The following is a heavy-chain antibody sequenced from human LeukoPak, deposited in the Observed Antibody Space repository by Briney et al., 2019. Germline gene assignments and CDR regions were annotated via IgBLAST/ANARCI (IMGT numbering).Heavy chain of an antibody. CDR2: IYYSGST. D-gene: IGHD3-3*01. CDR1: GGSISSYY. V-gene: IGHV4-59*01. Sequence: SETLSLTCTASGGSISSYYWSWIRQPPGKGLEWIGYIYYSGSTNYNPSLKSRVTISVDTSKNQFSLKLSSVTAADTAVYYCARGIFGVVPKTFDYWGQGTLVTVSS. J-gene: IGHJ4*02. CDR3: ARGIFGVVPKTFDY.